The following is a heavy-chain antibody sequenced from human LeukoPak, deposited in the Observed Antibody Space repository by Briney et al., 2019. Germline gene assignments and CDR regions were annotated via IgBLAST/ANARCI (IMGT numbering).Heavy chain of an antibody. Sequence: GGSLRLSCAASGFTFSNYNMNWVRQAPGKGLEWVSFISTSSSYIYYADSVKGRFTISRHHAKNSLYLQMTSLRAEDTAVYYCARDNYGSGSYSWSKRLDYWGQGTLVTVSS. V-gene: IGHV3-21*01. CDR2: ISTSSSYI. D-gene: IGHD3-10*01. CDR3: ARDNYGSGSYSWSKRLDY. CDR1: GFTFSNYN. J-gene: IGHJ4*02.